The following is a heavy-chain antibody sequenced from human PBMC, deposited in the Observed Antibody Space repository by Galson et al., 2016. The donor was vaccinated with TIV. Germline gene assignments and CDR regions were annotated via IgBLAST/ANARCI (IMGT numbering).Heavy chain of an antibody. V-gene: IGHV1-69*01. Sequence: VKVSCKASGGIFFSNAISWARQAPGQGLEWMGGINPIFNIPNYAQKFQGRVTITADASTSTAYMELSSLSSDDTAVYYCARGSDYSGNSPSDYWGQGTLVTVSS. D-gene: IGHD4-23*01. CDR2: INPIFNIP. CDR3: ARGSDYSGNSPSDY. CDR1: GGIFFSNA. J-gene: IGHJ4*02.